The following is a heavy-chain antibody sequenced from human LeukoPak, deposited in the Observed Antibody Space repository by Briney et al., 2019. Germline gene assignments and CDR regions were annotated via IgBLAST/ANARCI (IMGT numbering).Heavy chain of an antibody. CDR3: ARVKVTVAGLFDY. J-gene: IGHJ4*02. V-gene: IGHV4-38-2*02. CDR1: GYSISTSYY. CDR2: IYHSGNT. Sequence: SETLSLTCTVSGYSISTSYYWGWIRQPPGKGLEWIGSIYHSGNTYYNPSLKSRVTISVDTSKNQFSLKLSSVTAADTAVYYCARVKVTVAGLFDYWGQGTLVTVSS. D-gene: IGHD4-23*01.